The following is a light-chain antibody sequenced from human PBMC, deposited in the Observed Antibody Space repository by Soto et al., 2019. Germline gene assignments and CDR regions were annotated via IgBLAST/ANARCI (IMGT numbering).Light chain of an antibody. CDR3: QQYNNWPRT. CDR2: GAS. Sequence: EIVMTQSPATLSVSPGERATLSCRASQSVSSNLAWYQQKPGQAPSLLIYGASTRATGIPASFSGSGSVTEFTLTISSLQSEDFAVYYCQQYNNWPRTFGQGTKVEIK. J-gene: IGKJ1*01. V-gene: IGKV3-15*01. CDR1: QSVSSN.